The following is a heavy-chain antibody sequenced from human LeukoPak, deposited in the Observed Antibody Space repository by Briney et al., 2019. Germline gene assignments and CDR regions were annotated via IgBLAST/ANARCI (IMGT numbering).Heavy chain of an antibody. V-gene: IGHV4-39*01. CDR3: ARRKLGINTWYFDL. J-gene: IGHJ2*01. D-gene: IGHD7-27*01. CDR1: GASFSSSTYY. Sequence: SETLSLTCSVSGASFSSSTYYWGWIRQPPGKGLEWIGSINYSGSTYYNPSLKSRVTMSVDTSKNQFSLKLSSVTAADTAVYYCARRKLGINTWYFDLWGRGTLVTVSS. CDR2: INYSGST.